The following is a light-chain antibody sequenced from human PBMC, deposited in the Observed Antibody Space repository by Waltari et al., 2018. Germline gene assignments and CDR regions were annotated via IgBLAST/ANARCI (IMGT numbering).Light chain of an antibody. Sequence: EIVLTQSPGTLSLSPGERATLSRRASQSISSSFLAWYQVKPGQAPRLLIFAAATRAADIPDRISGSGSGADFTLTISRLEPEDFAVYVCHQHDTSPWTFGQGTRVELK. CDR2: AAA. CDR1: QSISSSF. J-gene: IGKJ1*01. V-gene: IGKV3-20*01. CDR3: HQHDTSPWT.